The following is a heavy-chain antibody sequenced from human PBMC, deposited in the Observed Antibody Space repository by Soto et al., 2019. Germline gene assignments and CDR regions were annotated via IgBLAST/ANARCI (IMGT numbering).Heavy chain of an antibody. J-gene: IGHJ4*02. D-gene: IGHD2-8*01. Sequence: GGSLRLSCAASGFSFSRYAMHWVRQAPGEGLEWVAVISRDGSSKYYGNSVKGRFTVSRDNSNNTLFLSMTSLRPDDTAVFYCARSRNGAVPDSINFWGQGTLVTVSS. CDR3: ARSRNGAVPDSINF. V-gene: IGHV3-30-3*01. CDR1: GFSFSRYA. CDR2: ISRDGSSK.